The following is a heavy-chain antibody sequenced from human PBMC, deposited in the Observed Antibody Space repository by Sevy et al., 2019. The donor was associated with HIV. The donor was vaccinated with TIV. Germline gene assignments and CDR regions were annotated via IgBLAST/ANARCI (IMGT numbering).Heavy chain of an antibody. V-gene: IGHV4-30-4*01. J-gene: IGHJ4*02. D-gene: IGHD3-22*01. CDR2: IFYSGST. CDR1: GGSISSGDYY. CDR3: ARQRASSGYFYFDS. Sequence: SETLSLTCTVSGGSISSGDYYWSWIRQPPGKGLEWIGYIFYSGSTYFNPSLKSRVTISLDTSKSQFSLRLSSGTAAETAVFYCARQRASSGYFYFDSWGQGTLVTVSS.